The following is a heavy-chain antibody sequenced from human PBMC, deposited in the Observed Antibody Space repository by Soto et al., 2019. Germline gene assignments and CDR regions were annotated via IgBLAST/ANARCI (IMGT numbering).Heavy chain of an antibody. CDR3: ARYGYNEPYYFDY. Sequence: LGESLKISCKGSGYSFTSYWISWVRQMPGKGLEWMGRIDPSDSYTNYSPSFQGHVTISADKSISTAYLQWSSLKASDTAMYYCARYGYNEPYYFDYWGQGTLVTVSS. J-gene: IGHJ4*02. CDR1: GYSFTSYW. CDR2: IDPSDSYT. V-gene: IGHV5-10-1*01. D-gene: IGHD5-12*01.